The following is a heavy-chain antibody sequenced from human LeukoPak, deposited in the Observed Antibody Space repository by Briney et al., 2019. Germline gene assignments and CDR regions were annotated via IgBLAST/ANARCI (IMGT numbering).Heavy chain of an antibody. CDR1: GGSISSYY. V-gene: IGHV4-4*07. J-gene: IGHJ5*02. Sequence: SETLSLTCTVPGGSISSYYWSWIRQPAGKGLEWIGRIYTSGSTNYNPSLKSRVTMSVDTSKNQFSLKLSSVTAADTAVYYCARGCSSTSCYRSPDAWGQGTLVTVSS. CDR2: IYTSGST. CDR3: ARGCSSTSCYRSPDA. D-gene: IGHD2-2*01.